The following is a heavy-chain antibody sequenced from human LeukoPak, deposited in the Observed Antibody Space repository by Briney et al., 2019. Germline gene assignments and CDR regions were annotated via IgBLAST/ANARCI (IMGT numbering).Heavy chain of an antibody. Sequence: ASVKVSCTASGYTFTGYYMHWVRQAPGQGLEWMGWINPNSGGTNYAQKFQGRATMTRDTSISTAYMELSRLRSDDTAVYYCASAVVVAATTPDYWGQGTLVTVSS. V-gene: IGHV1-2*02. J-gene: IGHJ4*02. CDR3: ASAVVVAATTPDY. CDR1: GYTFTGYY. CDR2: INPNSGGT. D-gene: IGHD2-15*01.